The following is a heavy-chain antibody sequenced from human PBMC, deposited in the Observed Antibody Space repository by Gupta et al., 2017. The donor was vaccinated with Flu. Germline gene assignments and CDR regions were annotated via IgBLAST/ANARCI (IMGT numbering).Heavy chain of an antibody. CDR1: RFTFRSYW. D-gene: IGHD5-12*01. J-gene: IGHJ4*01. Sequence: EVRPVESGGGLVQTGGSLRLSCVVSRFTFRSYWMSWIRQAPGKGLEWVYNINQDGRDSNEVDSVKGRFTISRDNAKTSLYLQLQRMRIEDTAVYYGARDRGYLQHDDGDHGTLVTVYS. CDR3: ARDRGYLQHDD. CDR2: INQDGRDS. V-gene: IGHV3-7*01.